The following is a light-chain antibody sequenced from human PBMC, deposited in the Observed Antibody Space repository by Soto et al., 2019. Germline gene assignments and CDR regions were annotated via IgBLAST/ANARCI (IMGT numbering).Light chain of an antibody. J-gene: IGLJ1*01. CDR1: SSDVGAYYS. V-gene: IGLV2-14*01. CDR3: RSYTSGISHYV. Sequence: QSVLTQPASVSGSPGQSITISCTGTSSDVGAYYSVSWYQHHPGKAPKLIIYGVTNRPSGVSNRFSGSKSGNTASLTISGLQAEDDADYNCRSYTSGISHYVFGTGTKVTV. CDR2: GVT.